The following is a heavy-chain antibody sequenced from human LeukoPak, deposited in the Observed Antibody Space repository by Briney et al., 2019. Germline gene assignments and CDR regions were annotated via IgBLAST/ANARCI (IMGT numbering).Heavy chain of an antibody. V-gene: IGHV1-2*02. Sequence: ASVKVSCKASGYTFTDYYMHWVRQAPGQGLEWMGWINPNSGGTNYVQKFQGRVTMTRDTSINTAYMELSRLRSDDTAVYYCALRSMVTTGFDYWGQGTLVTVSS. J-gene: IGHJ4*02. CDR2: INPNSGGT. D-gene: IGHD4-17*01. CDR1: GYTFTDYY. CDR3: ALRSMVTTGFDY.